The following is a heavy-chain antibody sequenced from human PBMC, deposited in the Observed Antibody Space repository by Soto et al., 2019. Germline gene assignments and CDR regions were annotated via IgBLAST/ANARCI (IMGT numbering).Heavy chain of an antibody. CDR1: GGSISSYY. CDR3: ARALWGPAGYYPGDY. Sequence: SETLSLTCTVSGGSISSYYWSWIRQPPGKGLEWIGYIYYSATTNYNPSLKSRVTISVDTSKNQFSLKLTSVTAADTAVYYCARALWGPAGYYPGDYWGQGTLVTVSS. D-gene: IGHD3-9*01. CDR2: IYYSATT. V-gene: IGHV4-59*01. J-gene: IGHJ4*02.